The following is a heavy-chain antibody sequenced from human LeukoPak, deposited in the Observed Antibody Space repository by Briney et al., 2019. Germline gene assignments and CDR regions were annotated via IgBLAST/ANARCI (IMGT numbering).Heavy chain of an antibody. D-gene: IGHD3-10*01. V-gene: IGHV3-64D*06. CDR3: VKDKGGYYYGSGSYYTD. J-gene: IGHJ4*02. CDR1: EFSFISYA. Sequence: GGSLRLSCSASEFSFISYAMHWVRHAPGKGMEYVSSISSNGGSTYYADSVKGRFTISRDNSKNTLYLQMSSLRAEDTAVYYCVKDKGGYYYGSGSYYTDWGQGTLVTVSS. CDR2: ISSNGGST.